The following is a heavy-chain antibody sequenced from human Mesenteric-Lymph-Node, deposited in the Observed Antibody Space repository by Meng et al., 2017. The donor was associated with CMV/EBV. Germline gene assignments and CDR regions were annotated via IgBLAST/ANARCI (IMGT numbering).Heavy chain of an antibody. CDR3: LRSYYHDSSGCFDY. Sequence: GESLKISCAASGFTVSSHHMTWVRQAPGKGLEWVSLIYSAGSTNYADSVKGRFTISRDNSKNTLYLQMNNLRADDTAVYYCLRSYYHDSSGCFDYWGQGILVTVSS. J-gene: IGHJ4*02. V-gene: IGHV3-53*01. CDR1: GFTVSSHH. D-gene: IGHD3-22*01. CDR2: IYSAGST.